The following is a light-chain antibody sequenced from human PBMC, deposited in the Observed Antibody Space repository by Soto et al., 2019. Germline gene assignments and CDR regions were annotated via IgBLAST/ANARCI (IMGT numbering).Light chain of an antibody. CDR1: GSDIGAYEH. CDR2: GVA. CDR3: NSYTSANTYA. V-gene: IGLV2-14*01. Sequence: QSVLTQPASVSGSPGQSITISCTGTGSDIGAYEHVSWYQHLPGKAPKLMIYGVANRPSGVSNRFAGSKSGNTASLTISGLQAGDEADYYCNSYTSANTYAFGTGTKVTVL. J-gene: IGLJ1*01.